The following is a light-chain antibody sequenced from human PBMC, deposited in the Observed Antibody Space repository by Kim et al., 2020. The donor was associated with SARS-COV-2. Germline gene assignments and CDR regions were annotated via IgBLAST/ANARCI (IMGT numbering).Light chain of an antibody. CDR3: QSSDSSLSGSV. J-gene: IGLJ3*02. V-gene: IGLV1-40*01. CDR2: GNS. CDR1: SSNIGAGYD. Sequence: QSVLTQPPSVSGAPGQRVTISCTGCSSNIGAGYDVHWYQQLPGTAPKLLIYGNSNRPSGVPDRFSGSKSGTSASLAITGLQAEDEADYYCQSSDSSLSGSVFGGGTQLTVL.